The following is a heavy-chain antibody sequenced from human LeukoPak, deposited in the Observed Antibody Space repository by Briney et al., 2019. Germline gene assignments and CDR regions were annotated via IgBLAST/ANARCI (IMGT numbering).Heavy chain of an antibody. CDR1: GGTFSGYA. D-gene: IGHD5-18*01. Sequence: SVKVSCKASGGTFSGYAISWVRQAPGQGLEWMGVIIPIFGTANYAQKFQGRVTITADESTSTAYMELSSLRSEDTAVYYCARMRVGDTAMGGSFDYWGQGTLVTVSS. CDR2: IIPIFGTA. J-gene: IGHJ4*02. CDR3: ARMRVGDTAMGGSFDY. V-gene: IGHV1-69*01.